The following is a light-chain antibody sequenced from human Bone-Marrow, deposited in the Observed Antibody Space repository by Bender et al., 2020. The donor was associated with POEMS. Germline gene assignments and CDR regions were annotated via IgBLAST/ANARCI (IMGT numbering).Light chain of an antibody. CDR1: ALPKQY. CDR3: NSRDSSGNHWV. Sequence: SYELTQPPSVSVSPGQTARITCSGDALPKQYAYWYQQKPGQAPMLVIYKDSVRPSGIPERFSGSSSGTTVTLTISGVQAEDEADYYCNSRDSSGNHWVFGGGTKLTVL. CDR2: KDS. V-gene: IGLV3-25*03. J-gene: IGLJ3*02.